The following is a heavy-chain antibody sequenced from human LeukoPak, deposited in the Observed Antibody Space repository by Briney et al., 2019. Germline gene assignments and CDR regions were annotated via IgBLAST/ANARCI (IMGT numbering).Heavy chain of an antibody. D-gene: IGHD6-13*01. Sequence: ASVNVSPKASRYTFTSYGISWVRQAPGEGLGWVGWINPNTGGTKCAKKFQGRVTMTRDTSISTAYMELSRLRSDDMAVYYCARDLIGSSWDNWFDPWGQGTLVTVSS. CDR3: ARDLIGSSWDNWFDP. J-gene: IGHJ5*02. V-gene: IGHV1-2*02. CDR2: INPNTGGT. CDR1: RYTFTSYG.